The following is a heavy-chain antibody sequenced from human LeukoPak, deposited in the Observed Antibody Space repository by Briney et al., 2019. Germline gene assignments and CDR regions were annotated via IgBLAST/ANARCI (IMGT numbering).Heavy chain of an antibody. V-gene: IGHV5-10-1*01. CDR1: AYSFTSYW. CDR3: ARLASAYDY. CDR2: IDPSDSYT. J-gene: IGHJ4*02. D-gene: IGHD3-16*01. Sequence: GESLKISCKASAYSFTSYWISWVRQMAARDLEWMGRIDPSDSYTNYSPSFQGHVTISADKSISTAYLQWSSLKAADTAMYYCARLASAYDYWGQGTLVPVSA.